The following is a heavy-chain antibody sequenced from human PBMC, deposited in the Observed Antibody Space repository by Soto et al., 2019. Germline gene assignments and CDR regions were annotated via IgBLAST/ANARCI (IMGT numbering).Heavy chain of an antibody. D-gene: IGHD1-1*01. CDR3: VRSGDNYNLLDY. CDR1: GFTSSDHY. Sequence: SLRLSCAASGFTSSDHYMSWIRQAPGKGLEWIGYSSNSGSFTRYADSVKGRFSISRDNAKNSLYLQINSLRGDDTAIYYCVRSGDNYNLLDYWGQGTPVTVSS. V-gene: IGHV3-11*06. J-gene: IGHJ4*02. CDR2: SSNSGSFT.